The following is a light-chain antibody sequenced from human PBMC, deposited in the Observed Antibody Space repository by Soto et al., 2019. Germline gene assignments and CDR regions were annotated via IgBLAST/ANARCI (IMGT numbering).Light chain of an antibody. CDR1: QSVSIN. J-gene: IGKJ1*01. CDR2: DAS. Sequence: ETVMTQSPAILSVSPGERATLSCRASQSVSINLAWYQQKPGQSPRLLIYDASTRATGLPARFSGSGFGTEFTLTINSLQSEDFAVYYCQQYHDWWTFGQGTKVEIK. V-gene: IGKV3-15*01. CDR3: QQYHDWWT.